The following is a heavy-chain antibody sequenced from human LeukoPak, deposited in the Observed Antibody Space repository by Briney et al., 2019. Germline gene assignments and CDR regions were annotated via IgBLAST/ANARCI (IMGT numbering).Heavy chain of an antibody. CDR1: XFTXXSXA. V-gene: IGHV3-23*01. D-gene: IGHD5-18*01. CDR2: ISGSGGST. Sequence: PGGXXXXXCAAXXFTXXSXAMSWVRQAPGKGLEWVSAISGSGGSTYYADSVKGRFTISRDNSKNTLYLQMNSLRAEDTAVYYCAKQYSYGFIDYWGQGTLVTVSS. CDR3: AKQYSYGFIDY. J-gene: IGHJ4*02.